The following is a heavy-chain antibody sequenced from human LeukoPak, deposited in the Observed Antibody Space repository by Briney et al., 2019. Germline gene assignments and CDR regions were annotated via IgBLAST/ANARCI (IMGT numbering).Heavy chain of an antibody. Sequence: ASVKLSCKASGYTFTGYYMHWVRQAPGQGLEWMGWISIYNGNKAYAQKLRGRVTMTTDTSTSTAYMELRSMRSDDTAVYYCARITYDFWSGYYMPDDPWGQGTLVTVSS. J-gene: IGHJ5*02. D-gene: IGHD3-3*01. CDR3: ARITYDFWSGYYMPDDP. CDR2: ISIYNGNK. CDR1: GYTFTGYY. V-gene: IGHV1-18*04.